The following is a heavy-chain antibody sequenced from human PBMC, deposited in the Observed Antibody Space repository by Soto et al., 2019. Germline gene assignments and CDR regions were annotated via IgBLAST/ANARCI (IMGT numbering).Heavy chain of an antibody. D-gene: IGHD4-4*01. J-gene: IGHJ6*02. CDR3: ARDPEIYSGKFDYGLDV. V-gene: IGHV5-51*01. Sequence: GESLKISCKGSGYTFTNYWIGWVRQMPGKGPEWMGIIYPGDSDTKYNPSFQGQVTISADKSITTTYLQWSSLKASDTAIYYCARDPEIYSGKFDYGLDVWGQGTTVTVSS. CDR2: IYPGDSDT. CDR1: GYTFTNYW.